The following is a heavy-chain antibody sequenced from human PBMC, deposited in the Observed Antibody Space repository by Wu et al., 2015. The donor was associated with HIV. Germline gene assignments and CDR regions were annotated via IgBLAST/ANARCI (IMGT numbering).Heavy chain of an antibody. CDR2: IIPIFGTT. CDR1: GGTFSSYA. J-gene: IGHJ6*02. D-gene: IGHD3-22*01. CDR3: ARDYYDSSGYPRPYYGMDV. V-gene: IGHV1-69*05. Sequence: QVQLVQSGAEVKKPGSSVKVSCKASGGTFSSYAISWVRQAPGQGLEWMGGIIPIFGTTNYAQKFQGRVTITTDESTSTAYMELSSLRSEDTAVYYCARDYYDSSGYPRPYYGMDVVGPNGPTVDRLL.